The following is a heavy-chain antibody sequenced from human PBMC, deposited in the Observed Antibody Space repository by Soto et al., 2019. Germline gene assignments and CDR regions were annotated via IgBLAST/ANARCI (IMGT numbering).Heavy chain of an antibody. D-gene: IGHD1-1*01. CDR1: GYAFTTYG. CDR2: ISAHNGNT. V-gene: IGHV1-18*01. Sequence: QVHLVQSGAEVKKPGASVKVSCQGSGYAFTTYGITWVRQAPGQGFEWMGWISAHNGNTNYAQKLQGRVTVTRDTSTSTAHMELRSLRYDDTAVYYCARGRYGDYWGQGALVTVSS. CDR3: ARGRYGDY. J-gene: IGHJ4*02.